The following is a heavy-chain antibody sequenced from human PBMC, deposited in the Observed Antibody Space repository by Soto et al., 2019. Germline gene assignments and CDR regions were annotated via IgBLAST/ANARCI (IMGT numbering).Heavy chain of an antibody. V-gene: IGHV4-34*01. D-gene: IGHD1-20*01. CDR3: ARRSNSDAFDI. CDR2: INHSGST. J-gene: IGHJ3*02. Sequence: SETLSLTCAVYGGSFSGYYWSWIRQPPGKGLEWIGEINHSGSTNYNPSLKSRVTISVDTSKNQFSLKLSSVTAADTAVYYCARRSNSDAFDIWGQGTMVT. CDR1: GGSFSGYY.